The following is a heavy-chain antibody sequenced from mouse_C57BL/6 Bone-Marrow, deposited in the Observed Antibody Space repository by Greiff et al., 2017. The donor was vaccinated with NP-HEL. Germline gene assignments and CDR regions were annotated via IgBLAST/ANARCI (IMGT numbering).Heavy chain of an antibody. CDR3: ARGGSSYWYFDV. CDR2: IHPNSGST. J-gene: IGHJ1*03. D-gene: IGHD1-1*01. Sequence: QVQLQQPGAELVKPGASVKLSCKASGYTFTSYWMHWVKQRPGKGLEWIGMIHPNSGSTNYNEKFKSKATLTVDKSSSTAYMQLSSLTSEDSAVYYCARGGSSYWYFDVWGTGTTVTVSS. CDR1: GYTFTSYW. V-gene: IGHV1-64*01.